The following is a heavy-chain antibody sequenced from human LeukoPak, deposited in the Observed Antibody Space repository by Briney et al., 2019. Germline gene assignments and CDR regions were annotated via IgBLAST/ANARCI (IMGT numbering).Heavy chain of an antibody. Sequence: PGGSLRLSCAASGFTFSSYGMSWVRQAPGKGLEWVSAISGSGGSTYYADSVKGRFTISRDNSKNTLYLQMNSLKTEDTAVYYCTTDLSGSYYGDVFDIWGQGTMVTVSS. CDR2: ISGSGGST. J-gene: IGHJ3*02. D-gene: IGHD1-26*01. CDR1: GFTFSSYG. V-gene: IGHV3-23*01. CDR3: TTDLSGSYYGDVFDI.